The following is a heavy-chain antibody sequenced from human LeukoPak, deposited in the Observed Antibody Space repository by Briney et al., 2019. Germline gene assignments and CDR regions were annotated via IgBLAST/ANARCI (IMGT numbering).Heavy chain of an antibody. V-gene: IGHV1-2*02. CDR3: AKGSIVLMVYYYYYYYMDV. D-gene: IGHD2-8*01. CDR2: INPNSGGT. J-gene: IGHJ6*03. CDR1: GYTFTGYY. Sequence: GASVKVSCKASGYTFTGYYMHWVRQAPGQGLEWMGWINPNSGGTNYAQKFQGRVTMTRDTSISTAYMELRRLRSADTAVYYCAKGSIVLMVYYYYYYYMDVWGKGTTVTVSS.